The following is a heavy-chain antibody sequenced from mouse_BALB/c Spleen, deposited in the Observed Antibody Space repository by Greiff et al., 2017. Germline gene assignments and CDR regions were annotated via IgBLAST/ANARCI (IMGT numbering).Heavy chain of an antibody. CDR3: ARDGNYDAMDD. J-gene: IGHJ4*01. Sequence: EVKLMESGGGLVQPGGSRKLSCAASGFTFSSFGMHWVRQAPEKGLEWVAYISSGSSTIYYADTVKGRFTISRDNPKNTLFLQMTSLRSEDTAMYYCARDGNYDAMDDWGQGTSVTVSS. CDR1: GFTFSSFG. V-gene: IGHV5-17*02. CDR2: ISSGSSTI. D-gene: IGHD2-1*01.